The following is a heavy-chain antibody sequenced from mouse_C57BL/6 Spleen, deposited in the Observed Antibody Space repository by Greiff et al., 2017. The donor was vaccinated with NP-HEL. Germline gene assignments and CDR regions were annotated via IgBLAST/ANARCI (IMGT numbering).Heavy chain of an antibody. CDR2: ISSGSSTI. Sequence: EVQRVESGGGLVKPGGSLKLSCAASGFTFSDYGMHWVRQAPEKGLEWVAYISSGSSTIYYADTVKGRFTISRDNAKNTLFLQMTSLRSEDTAMYYCASHSNYVWFAYWGQGTLVTVSA. CDR3: ASHSNYVWFAY. D-gene: IGHD2-5*01. J-gene: IGHJ3*01. CDR1: GFTFSDYG. V-gene: IGHV5-17*01.